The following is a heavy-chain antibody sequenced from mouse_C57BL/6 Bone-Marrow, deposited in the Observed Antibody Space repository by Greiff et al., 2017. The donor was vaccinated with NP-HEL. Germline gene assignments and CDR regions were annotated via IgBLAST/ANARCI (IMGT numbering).Heavy chain of an antibody. CDR1: GYTFTSYW. J-gene: IGHJ2*01. CDR3: ARNDYDPYYFDY. CDR2: IHPNSGST. D-gene: IGHD2-4*01. Sequence: QVQLKQSGAELVKPGASVKLSCKASGYTFTSYWMHWVKQRPGQGLEWIGMIHPNSGSTNYNEKFKSKATLTVDKSSSTAYMQLSSLTSEDSAVYYCARNDYDPYYFDYWGQGTTLTVSS. V-gene: IGHV1-64*01.